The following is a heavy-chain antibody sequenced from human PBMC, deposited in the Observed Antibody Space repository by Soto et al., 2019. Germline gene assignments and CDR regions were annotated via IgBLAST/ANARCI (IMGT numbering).Heavy chain of an antibody. V-gene: IGHV1-3*01. D-gene: IGHD6-13*01. CDR1: GYTFTSYG. CDR3: VRRHVSATGIDWFDP. Sequence: ASVKVSCKASGYTFTSYGSHWVRQAPGQRLEWMGWINAANGDTKYSPKFQGRVTINRDTSAITAYMELSSLRSEDTAVYYCVRRHVSATGIDWFDPWGQGTLVTVSS. CDR2: INAANGDT. J-gene: IGHJ5*02.